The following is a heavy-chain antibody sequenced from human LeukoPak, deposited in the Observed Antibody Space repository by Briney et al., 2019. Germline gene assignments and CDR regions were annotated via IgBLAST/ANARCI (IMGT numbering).Heavy chain of an antibody. Sequence: GGSLRLSCAASGFTFSSYWMSWVRQAPGKGLEWVANIKQDGSEKYYVDSVKGRFTIPRDNAKNSLYLQMNSLRAEDTAVYYCARAGIQLWLNAFDIWGQGTMVTVSS. V-gene: IGHV3-7*01. CDR3: ARAGIQLWLNAFDI. J-gene: IGHJ3*02. D-gene: IGHD5-18*01. CDR2: IKQDGSEK. CDR1: GFTFSSYW.